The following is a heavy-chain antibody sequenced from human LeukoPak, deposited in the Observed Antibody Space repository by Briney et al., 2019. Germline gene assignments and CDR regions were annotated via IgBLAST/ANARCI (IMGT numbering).Heavy chain of an antibody. V-gene: IGHV4-34*01. CDR3: ARGRRFYYYYYMDV. D-gene: IGHD1-1*01. CDR1: GGSFSGYY. J-gene: IGHJ6*03. CDR2: INHSGST. Sequence: SETLSLTCAVYGGSFSGYYWSWIRQPPGKGLEWIGEINHSGSTNYNPSLKSRVTISVDTSKNQFSLKLSSVTAADTAAYYCARGRRFYYYYYMDVWGKGTTVTVSS.